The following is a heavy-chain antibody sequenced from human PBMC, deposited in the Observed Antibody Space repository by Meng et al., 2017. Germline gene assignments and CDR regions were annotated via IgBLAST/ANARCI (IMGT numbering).Heavy chain of an antibody. Sequence: QVRLLQLGEGLLQPSEPLSPPCAVYGGSVSGYYWSWIRQPPGKGLEWIGEINHSGSTNYNPSLKSRVTISVDTSKNQFSLKLSSVTAADTAVYYCARRRGGSSDWFDPWGQGTLVTVSS. CDR3: ARRRGGSSDWFDP. J-gene: IGHJ5*02. CDR1: GGSVSGYY. V-gene: IGHV4-34*01. CDR2: INHSGST. D-gene: IGHD6-6*01.